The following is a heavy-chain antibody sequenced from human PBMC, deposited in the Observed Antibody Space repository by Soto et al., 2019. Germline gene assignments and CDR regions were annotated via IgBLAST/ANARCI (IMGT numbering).Heavy chain of an antibody. Sequence: QVQLVESGGGVVQPGRSLRLSCAASGFTFSSYGMHWVRQAPGKGLEWVAVISYDGSNKYYADSVKGRFTISRDNSKNTLYLQMNSLRTEDTAVYYCAKDGVYEGMDVWGQGTTVTVSS. J-gene: IGHJ6*02. CDR2: ISYDGSNK. V-gene: IGHV3-30*18. CDR1: GFTFSSYG. D-gene: IGHD3-16*01. CDR3: AKDGVYEGMDV.